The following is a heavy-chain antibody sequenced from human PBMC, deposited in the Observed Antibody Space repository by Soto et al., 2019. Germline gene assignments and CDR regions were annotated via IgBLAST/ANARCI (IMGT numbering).Heavy chain of an antibody. Sequence: PSGAQSLTCAVSGDSKGTYYCSWIRKPPGKGVGWIGYVYYSGGTLYNPSFESRVTLSIDMSKKQVSLKLNSVIAADTAVYYCARTRIIESWIDYWGQGTLVTVSS. J-gene: IGHJ4*01. V-gene: IGHV4-59*01. CDR2: VYYSGGT. CDR3: ARTRIIESWIDY. CDR1: GDSKGTYY. D-gene: IGHD5-12*01.